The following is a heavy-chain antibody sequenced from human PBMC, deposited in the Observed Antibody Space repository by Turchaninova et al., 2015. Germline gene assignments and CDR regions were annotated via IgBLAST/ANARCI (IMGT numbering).Heavy chain of an antibody. D-gene: IGHD5-18*01. V-gene: IGHV4-59*03. J-gene: IGHJ4*02. CDR2: FYDSVIT. CDR1: GGSISSYS. Sequence: QVQLQESGPGLVKPSETLSLTCTFSGGSISSYSWSWFRQPPGEGLDWSVYFYDSVITNYNPSLESRVTISVDTSKNQFSLKLTSVTAADTAVYYCAAGYSWYYFDYWGQGTLVTVSS. CDR3: AAGYSWYYFDY.